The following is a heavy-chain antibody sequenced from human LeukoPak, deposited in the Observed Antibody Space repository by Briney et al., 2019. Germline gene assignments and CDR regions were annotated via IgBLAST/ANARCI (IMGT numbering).Heavy chain of an antibody. CDR1: GGSIDSHY. J-gene: IGHJ3*02. CDR3: ARYFDWPWAFDI. Sequence: SETLSLTCSVSGGSIDSHYWSWIRQPPGKGLEWIGYINYSGSTNYNPSLKSRVTISLDTSKSQFSLKLTSVTAADTAVFYCARYFDWPWAFDIWGLGTMVTVSS. D-gene: IGHD3-9*01. CDR2: INYSGST. V-gene: IGHV4-59*11.